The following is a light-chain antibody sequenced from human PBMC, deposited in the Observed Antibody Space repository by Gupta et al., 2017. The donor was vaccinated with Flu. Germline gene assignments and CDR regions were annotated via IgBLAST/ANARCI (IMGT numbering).Light chain of an antibody. CDR1: QSINRN. CDR3: QQKDCWHPSFT. J-gene: IGKJ2*01. CDR2: GTS. V-gene: IGKV3-15*01. Sequence: IVMTQSPVTLSVSPGERATLSCRASQSINRNLAWYEKKPGQAPMLLVYGTSTRATGSRAKCRGSGGGTEGXLTIGSXQSEDFAVYYCQQKDCWHPSFTFGXGTKVEIK.